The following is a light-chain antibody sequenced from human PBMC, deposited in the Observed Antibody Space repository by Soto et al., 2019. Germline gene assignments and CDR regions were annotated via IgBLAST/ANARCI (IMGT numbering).Light chain of an antibody. CDR3: QQYNSYWT. Sequence: DIQLTQSPSTLSASVGDRVTITCRASQSISSWLAWYQQKPGKAPKLLIYKASSLESGVPSRFSGSGSGTEFTLTISSLQPDDFSTDYCQQYNSYWTFGQGTKVESK. J-gene: IGKJ1*01. CDR1: QSISSW. CDR2: KAS. V-gene: IGKV1-5*03.